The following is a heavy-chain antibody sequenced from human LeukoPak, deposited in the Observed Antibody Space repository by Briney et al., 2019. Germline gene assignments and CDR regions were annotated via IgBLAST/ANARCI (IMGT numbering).Heavy chain of an antibody. CDR1: GYSFTSYW. J-gene: IGHJ3*02. V-gene: IGHV5-51*01. CDR3: ARHYCSSTSCYKERGAFDI. D-gene: IGHD2-2*02. CDR2: IYPGDSDT. Sequence: GESLEISCKGSGYSFTSYWIGWVRQMPGKGLEWMGIIYPGDSDTRYSPSFQGQVTISADKSISTAYLQWSSLKASDTAMYYCARHYCSSTSCYKERGAFDIWGQGTMVTVSS.